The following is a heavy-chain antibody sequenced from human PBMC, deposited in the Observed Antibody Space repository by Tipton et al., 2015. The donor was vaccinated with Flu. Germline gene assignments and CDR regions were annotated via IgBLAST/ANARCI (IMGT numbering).Heavy chain of an antibody. CDR1: GGSISSGGYY. V-gene: IGHV4-31*01. J-gene: IGHJ4*02. D-gene: IGHD3-10*01. Sequence: TLSLTCTVSGGSISSGGYYWSWIRQHPGKGLEWIGYIYYSGSTYYNPSLKSLVTISVDTSKNQFSLKLSSVTAADTAVHYCARAPGDYYGSGTYFDYWGQGTLVTVSS. CDR2: IYYSGST. CDR3: ARAPGDYYGSGTYFDY.